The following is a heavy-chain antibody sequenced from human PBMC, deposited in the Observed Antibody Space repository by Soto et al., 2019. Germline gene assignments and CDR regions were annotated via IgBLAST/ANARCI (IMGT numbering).Heavy chain of an antibody. CDR2: VTGGDVT. Sequence: EVQLLESGGGLVQPGGSLRLSCAASGFIFSNYAVAWVRQVPGKGLEWVSTVTGGDVTIYADSVKGRFTISRDNSRNSLYLQMNSLRDEDTALYYCVRYCSSTLCNGVATRTFDYWGQGALVTVSS. CDR1: GFIFSNYA. V-gene: IGHV3-23*01. D-gene: IGHD2-15*01. J-gene: IGHJ4*02. CDR3: VRYCSSTLCNGVATRTFDY.